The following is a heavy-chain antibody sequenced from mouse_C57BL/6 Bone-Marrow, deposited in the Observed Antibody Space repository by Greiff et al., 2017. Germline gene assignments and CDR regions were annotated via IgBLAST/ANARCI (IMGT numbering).Heavy chain of an antibody. J-gene: IGHJ2*01. CDR1: GYSITSDY. D-gene: IGHD1-1*01. V-gene: IGHV3-8*01. CDR3: ARGHYGSSCPHYMGY. Sequence: EVQLQESGPGLAKPSQTLSLTCSVTGYSITSDYWNWIRKFTGNKLEYMGYISYSGSTYYNPSHKSRISITRDTSKKQYYLQLNSVTTENTATYDCARGHYGSSCPHYMGYWGQGTTLAVSS. CDR2: ISYSGST.